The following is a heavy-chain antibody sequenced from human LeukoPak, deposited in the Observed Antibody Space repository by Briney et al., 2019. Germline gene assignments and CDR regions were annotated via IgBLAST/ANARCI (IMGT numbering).Heavy chain of an antibody. CDR1: GYTFTSYY. CDR3: ARDLGGSGYPRGDAFDI. CDR2: INPSGGST. D-gene: IGHD5-12*01. J-gene: IGHJ3*02. V-gene: IGHV1-46*01. Sequence: APVKVSCKASGYTFTSYYMHWVRQAPGQGLEWMGIINPSGGSTSYAQKFQGRVTMTRDTSTSTVYMELSSLRSEDTAVYYCARDLGGSGYPRGDAFDIWGQGTMVTVSS.